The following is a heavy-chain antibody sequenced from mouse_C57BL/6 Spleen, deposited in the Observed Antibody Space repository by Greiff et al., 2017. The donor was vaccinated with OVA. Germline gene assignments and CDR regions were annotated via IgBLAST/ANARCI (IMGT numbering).Heavy chain of an antibody. CDR3: ATSTVVAPFDY. J-gene: IGHJ2*01. Sequence: EVQLQQSGPELVKPGASVKISCKASGYTFTDYYMNWVKQSHGKSLEWIGAINPNNGGTSYNQKLQGKATFTVDKSSITAYMELRSLTSEDSAVYYCATSTVVAPFDYWGQGTTLTVSS. D-gene: IGHD1-1*01. CDR2: INPNNGGT. V-gene: IGHV1-26*01. CDR1: GYTFTDYY.